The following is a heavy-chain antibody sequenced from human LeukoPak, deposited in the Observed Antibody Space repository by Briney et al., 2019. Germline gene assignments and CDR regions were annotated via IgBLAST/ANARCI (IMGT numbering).Heavy chain of an antibody. D-gene: IGHD4/OR15-4a*01. J-gene: IGHJ4*02. Sequence: GGSLRLSCAASGSTFSSYAMHWVRQAPGKGLEWVAVIWYDGGNKYYADSVKGRFTISRDKSKNTLYLQMNSLRAEDTAFYYCARDSYGADYWGQGTLVTVSS. CDR1: GSTFSSYA. V-gene: IGHV3-33*08. CDR3: ARDSYGADY. CDR2: IWYDGGNK.